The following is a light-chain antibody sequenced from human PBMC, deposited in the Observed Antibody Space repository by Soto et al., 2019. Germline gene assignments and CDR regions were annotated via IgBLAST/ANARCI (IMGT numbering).Light chain of an antibody. Sequence: DPQMTQSPSSLSASVGDRVTITFRSSQSISSYLNWYQQKPGKAPKLLIYAASSLQSGVPSRFSGSGSGTDFTLTISSLQHEDFATYYCQQSYSTPRTFGQGTKVDIK. J-gene: IGKJ1*01. CDR2: AAS. CDR1: QSISSY. V-gene: IGKV1-39*01. CDR3: QQSYSTPRT.